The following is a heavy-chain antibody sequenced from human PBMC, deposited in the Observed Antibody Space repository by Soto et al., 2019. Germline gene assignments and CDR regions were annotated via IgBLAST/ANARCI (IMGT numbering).Heavy chain of an antibody. V-gene: IGHV4-31*03. J-gene: IGHJ6*02. CDR1: GDAMTSGGYY. Sequence: QMQLQESGPGLVKPSQTLSLNCTVSGDAMTSGGYYWSWVRPLPGRGLEWIGNIYYSGTSHYNPTLPSRMSLSLDPTKNQGSPKLTSVPAAHTWVCYCAPFLGRLQRYSMVLDVWGHG. CDR3: APFLGRLQRYSMVLDV. D-gene: IGHD3-10*01. CDR2: IYYSGTS.